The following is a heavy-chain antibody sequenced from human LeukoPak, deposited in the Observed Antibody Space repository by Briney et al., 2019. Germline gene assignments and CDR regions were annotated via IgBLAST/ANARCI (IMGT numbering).Heavy chain of an antibody. D-gene: IGHD1-20*01. CDR3: ARHAPDITGTLDY. Sequence: SETLSLTCTVPGGSLSGHYWTWIRQPPGKGLEWIGYIYYSGSTNYNPSLKSRVAISLDTSKNQFSLKLSSVTAADTGVYYCARHAPDITGTLDYWGQGTLVTVSS. V-gene: IGHV4-59*08. CDR2: IYYSGST. J-gene: IGHJ4*02. CDR1: GGSLSGHY.